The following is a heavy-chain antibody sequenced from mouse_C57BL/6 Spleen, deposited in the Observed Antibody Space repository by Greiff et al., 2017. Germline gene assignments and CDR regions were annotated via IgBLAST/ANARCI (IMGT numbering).Heavy chain of an antibody. Sequence: EVKLQESGGGLVQPGGSMKLSCAASGFTFSDAWMDWVRQSPEKGLEWVAEIRNKANNHATYYAESVKGRFTISRDDSKSSVYLQMNRLRAEDTGIYYCARGGLRGYFDYWGQGTTLTVSS. D-gene: IGHD2-4*01. CDR2: IRNKANNHAT. CDR3: ARGGLRGYFDY. CDR1: GFTFSDAW. V-gene: IGHV6-6*01. J-gene: IGHJ2*01.